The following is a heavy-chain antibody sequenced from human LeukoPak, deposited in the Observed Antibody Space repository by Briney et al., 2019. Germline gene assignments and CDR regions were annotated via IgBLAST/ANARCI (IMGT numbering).Heavy chain of an antibody. CDR2: ISWNSGSI. J-gene: IGHJ4*02. V-gene: IGHV3-9*03. Sequence: PGGSLRLSCAASGFTFDDYAMHWVRQAPGKGLEWVSGISWNSGSIGYADSVKGRFTISRDNAKNSLYLQMNSLGAEDMALYYCAKDSSSGYYMGIDYWGQGTLVTVSS. D-gene: IGHD3-22*01. CDR3: AKDSSSGYYMGIDY. CDR1: GFTFDDYA.